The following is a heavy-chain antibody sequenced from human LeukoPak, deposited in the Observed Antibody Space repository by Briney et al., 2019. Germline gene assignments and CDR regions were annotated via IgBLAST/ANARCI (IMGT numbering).Heavy chain of an antibody. V-gene: IGHV3-30-3*01. CDR1: GFTFSSYA. CDR3: ARADGSGSQGVDY. J-gene: IGHJ4*02. D-gene: IGHD3-10*01. Sequence: GGSLRLSCAASGFTFSSYAMHWVRQAPGKGLEWVAVISYVGSNKYYADSVKGRFTISRDNSKNTLYLQINSLRAEDTAVYYCARADGSGSQGVDYWGQGTLVTVSS. CDR2: ISYVGSNK.